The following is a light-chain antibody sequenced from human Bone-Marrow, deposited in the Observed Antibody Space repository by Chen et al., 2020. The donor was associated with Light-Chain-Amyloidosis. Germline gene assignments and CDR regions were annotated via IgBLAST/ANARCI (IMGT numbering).Light chain of an antibody. V-gene: IGKV4-1*01. Sequence: DIVMTQTPHSLAVSLGERATINCKSSQSVLYSYRNKNYLAWYQQRPGQPPKLLIYWASPRESGVPTRFSGSGSGTEFTLTSSSLQAEDVSLYYCQQNYRTPHTFGQGTRLEIK. CDR2: WAS. J-gene: IGKJ2*01. CDR1: QSVLYSYRNKNY. CDR3: QQNYRTPHT.